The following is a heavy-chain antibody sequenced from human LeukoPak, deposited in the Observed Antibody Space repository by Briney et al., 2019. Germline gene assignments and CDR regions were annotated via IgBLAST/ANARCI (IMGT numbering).Heavy chain of an antibody. V-gene: IGHV2-5*02. Sequence: SGPTRVTPRQTVTPACTFSWISLSTRGVGEVWIRQPPGMALVWLALIYWDDDKCYSPSLKSRLNITKDTSKNQVVLTMTNMDPVDTATYYCAHSGIVGARDFDYWGQGTLVTVSS. CDR3: AHSGIVGARDFDY. CDR2: IYWDDDK. J-gene: IGHJ4*02. D-gene: IGHD1-26*01. CDR1: WISLSTRGVG.